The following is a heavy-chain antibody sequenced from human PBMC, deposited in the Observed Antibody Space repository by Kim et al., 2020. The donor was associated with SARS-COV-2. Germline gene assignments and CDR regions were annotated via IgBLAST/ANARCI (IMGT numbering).Heavy chain of an antibody. D-gene: IGHD2-15*01. CDR3: ARQVVAATCWFDP. Sequence: GEPLKISCKGSGYSFTSYWIGWVRQMPGKGLEWMGIIYPGDSDTRYSPSFQGQVTISADKSISTAYLQWSSLKASDTAMYYCARQVVAATCWFDPWGQGTLVTVSS. CDR1: GYSFTSYW. J-gene: IGHJ5*02. V-gene: IGHV5-51*01. CDR2: IYPGDSDT.